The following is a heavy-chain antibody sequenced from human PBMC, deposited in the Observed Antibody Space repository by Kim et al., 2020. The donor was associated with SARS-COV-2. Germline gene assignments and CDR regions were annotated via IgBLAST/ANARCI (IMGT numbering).Heavy chain of an antibody. Sequence: SETLSLTCTVSGGSISSSSYYWGWIRQPPGKGLEWIGSIYYSGSTYYNPSLKSRVTISVDTSKNQFSLKLSSVTAADTAVYYCARLHSSGWLYYYYYGM. CDR1: GGSISSSSYY. D-gene: IGHD6-19*01. CDR3: ARLHSSGWLYYYYYGM. J-gene: IGHJ6*01. CDR2: IYYSGST. V-gene: IGHV4-39*01.